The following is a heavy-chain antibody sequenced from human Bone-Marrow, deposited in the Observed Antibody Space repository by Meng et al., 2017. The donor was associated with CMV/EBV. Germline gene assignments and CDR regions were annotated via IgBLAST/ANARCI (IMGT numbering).Heavy chain of an antibody. Sequence: ASVKVSCKASGYTFTSYYMHWVRQAPGQGLEWMGIINPSGGSTSYAQKFQGRVTMTRDTSTSTVYMELSSLRSEDTAVYYCARGGTGVRFLEWLSPDYFDYWGQGTLVTVPS. J-gene: IGHJ4*02. V-gene: IGHV1-46*01. CDR1: GYTFTSYY. CDR3: ARGGTGVRFLEWLSPDYFDY. D-gene: IGHD3-3*01. CDR2: INPSGGST.